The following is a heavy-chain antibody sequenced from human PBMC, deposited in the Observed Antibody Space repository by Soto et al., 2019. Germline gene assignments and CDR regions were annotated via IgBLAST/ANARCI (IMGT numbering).Heavy chain of an antibody. J-gene: IGHJ4*02. CDR1: GASITNDDFF. V-gene: IGHV4-31*03. D-gene: IGHD5-18*01. CDR2: ITYGGSI. CDR3: AEMERTQLWLLVQK. Sequence: SETLSLTCTVSGASITNDDFFWSWVRQHPDKGLEWLAYITYGGSIYYNPSLRSRLSVSIDKSKSQFSLNVRSVTAADTAVYFCAEMERTQLWLLVQKWGKGLPVTVSS.